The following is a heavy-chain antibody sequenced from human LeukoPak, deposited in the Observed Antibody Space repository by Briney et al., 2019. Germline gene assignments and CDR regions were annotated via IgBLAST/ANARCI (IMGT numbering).Heavy chain of an antibody. CDR1: GYTFTSYY. D-gene: IGHD6-19*01. CDR2: INPSGGST. V-gene: IGHV1-46*01. Sequence: ASVKVSCKASGYTFTSYYMHWVRQAPGQGLEWMGIINPSGGSTSYAQKFQGRVTMTRDTSTSTVYMELSSLRSEDTAVYYCARGSTGARPMYSSGWFSPTGYFQHWGQGTLVTVSS. J-gene: IGHJ1*01. CDR3: ARGSTGARPMYSSGWFSPTGYFQH.